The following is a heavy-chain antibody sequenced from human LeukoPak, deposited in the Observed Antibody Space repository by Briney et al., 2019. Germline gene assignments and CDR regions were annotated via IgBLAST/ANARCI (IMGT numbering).Heavy chain of an antibody. CDR3: SRRHYYRSGYPTVHY. J-gene: IGHJ4*02. V-gene: IGHV3-73*01. D-gene: IGHD3-22*01. CDR1: GFTFSGSA. CDR2: IRSKTNNYAT. Sequence: GGSLKLSCAASGFTFSGSAIHWVRQASGKGLEWVGRIRSKTNNYATAYAASVKGRFTVSRDDSKNTAYLQMNSLKTEATAVYYCSRRHYYRSGYPTVHYGGQGTLVTVSS.